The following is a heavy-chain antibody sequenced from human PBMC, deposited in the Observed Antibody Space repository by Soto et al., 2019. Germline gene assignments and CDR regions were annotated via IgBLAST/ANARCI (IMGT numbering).Heavy chain of an antibody. D-gene: IGHD3-9*01. CDR3: SRVLGALRYFDWSIDAFDI. J-gene: IGHJ3*02. CDR2: ISYDGSNK. Sequence: QVQLVESGGGVVQPGRSLRLSCAASGFTFSSYAMHWVRQAPGKGLEWVAVISYDGSNKYYEDSVKGRFTISRDNSKNTLYLQMNSLRAEDTAVYYCSRVLGALRYFDWSIDAFDIWCQGTMVTVSS. CDR1: GFTFSSYA. V-gene: IGHV3-30-3*01.